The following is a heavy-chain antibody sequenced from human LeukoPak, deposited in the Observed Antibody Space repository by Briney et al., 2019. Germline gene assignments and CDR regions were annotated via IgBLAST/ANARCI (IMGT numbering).Heavy chain of an antibody. J-gene: IGHJ4*02. D-gene: IGHD6-19*01. Sequence: PVGSLRLSCAASGFTFTSYSMNWVRQAPGKGLEWGSYISSSSSTTYYADPVKGRFTIPKTNSKNTLYLKMNSLRDEDTDVYYCARRSGIAVAGAFDYWGQGTLVTVSS. CDR3: ARRSGIAVAGAFDY. V-gene: IGHV3-48*02. CDR2: ISSSSSTT. CDR1: GFTFTSYS.